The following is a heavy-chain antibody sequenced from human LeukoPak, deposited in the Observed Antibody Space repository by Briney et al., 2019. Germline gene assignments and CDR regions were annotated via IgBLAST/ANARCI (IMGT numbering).Heavy chain of an antibody. CDR2: INHSGST. D-gene: IGHD3-22*01. Sequence: SETLSLTCAVYGGSFSGYYWSWIRQPPGKGLEWIGEINHSGSTNYNPSLKSRVTISVDTSKNQFSLKLSSVTAADTAVYYCARGSAHYYDSRASLTYYGMDVWGQGTTVTVPS. J-gene: IGHJ6*02. V-gene: IGHV4-34*01. CDR3: ARGSAHYYDSRASLTYYGMDV. CDR1: GGSFSGYY.